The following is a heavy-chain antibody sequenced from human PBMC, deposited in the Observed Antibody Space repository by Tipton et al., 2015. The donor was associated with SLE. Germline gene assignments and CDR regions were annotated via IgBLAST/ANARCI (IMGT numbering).Heavy chain of an antibody. CDR3: ARGVPAEFDP. CDR1: GGSISSHY. CDR2: IYHSGST. Sequence: TLSLTCTVSGGSISSHYWSWIRQPPGKGLEWIGSIYHSGSTYYNPSLKSRVTISVDTSKNQFSLKLSSATAADTAVYYCARGVPAEFDPWGQGTLVTVSS. D-gene: IGHD2-2*01. V-gene: IGHV4-38-2*02. J-gene: IGHJ5*02.